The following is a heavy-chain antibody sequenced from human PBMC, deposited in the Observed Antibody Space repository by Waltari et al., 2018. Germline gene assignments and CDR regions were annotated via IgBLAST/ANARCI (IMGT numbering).Heavy chain of an antibody. CDR3: ARPRSQFSGAFDLGY. V-gene: IGHV1-46*01. CDR2: MNPSGSRS. Sequence: QVQLVQSGAELKKPGASVKVSCEASGFTVTNDYIHWVRQAPGYGLEWMGRMNPSGSRSTYAQKFQGRVTLTRDTSASKVYMEVTGLRSEDTAVYYCARPRSQFSGAFDLGYWGQGTLVTVSS. CDR1: GFTVTNDY. J-gene: IGHJ4*02. D-gene: IGHD3-10*01.